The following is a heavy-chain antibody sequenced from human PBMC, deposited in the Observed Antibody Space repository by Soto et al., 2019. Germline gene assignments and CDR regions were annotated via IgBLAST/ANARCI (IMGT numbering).Heavy chain of an antibody. CDR1: GYSFTSYG. D-gene: IGHD2-15*01. CDR2: ITTYNGNT. V-gene: IGHV1-18*04. J-gene: IGHJ6*02. CDR3: ARFSGGVYNTYYFYYGMDV. Sequence: ASVQVSCQASGYSFTSYGISWVRQAPGQGLAWMGWITTYNGNTQSAQDLQGSVTMTTATSTSTAYMELRSRRAADTAVYYCARFSGGVYNTYYFYYGMDVWGQGTTVTAS.